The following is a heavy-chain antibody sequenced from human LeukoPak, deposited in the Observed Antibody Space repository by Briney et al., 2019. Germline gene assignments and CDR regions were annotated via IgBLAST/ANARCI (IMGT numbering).Heavy chain of an antibody. CDR1: GFTFSSYA. CDR2: TSGSGGST. D-gene: IGHD5-18*01. J-gene: IGHJ4*02. V-gene: IGHV3-23*01. CDR3: AKSGGYSYVENFDY. Sequence: GGSLRLSCAASGFTFSSYAMNWVRQAPGKGLEWVSGTSGSGGSTFYADSVKGRFTMSRDNSKNTPYLQMNSLRAEDTAVYYCAKSGGYSYVENFDYWGQGTLVTVSS.